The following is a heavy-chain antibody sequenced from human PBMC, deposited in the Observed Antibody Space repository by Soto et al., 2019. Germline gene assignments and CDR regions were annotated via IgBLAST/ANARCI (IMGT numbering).Heavy chain of an antibody. CDR2: ISGYNGDT. V-gene: IGHV1-18*01. Sequence: QGQLVQSGPEVKKPGASVKVSCKASGYTFTRYGISWVRQAPGQGLEWMGWISGYNGDTNNAQKVQGRVTMTIDTSTSTDCMELRSLNLDDTARYYCAKNEQLPYYCYGMDFWGQGTTVTVSS. CDR3: AKNEQLPYYCYGMDF. CDR1: GYTFTRYG. D-gene: IGHD1-1*01. J-gene: IGHJ6*02.